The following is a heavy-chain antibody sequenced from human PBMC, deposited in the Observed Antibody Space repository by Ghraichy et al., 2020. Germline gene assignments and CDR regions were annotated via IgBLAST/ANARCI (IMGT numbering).Heavy chain of an antibody. D-gene: IGHD3/OR15-3a*01. CDR2: MNPHSGRT. J-gene: IGHJ6*02. Sequence: ASVKVSCKTCRSHVCTPVTRFQLVCTLLVQEKMGWMNPHSGRTGYAQKFQGRLAMTRSTSISAAYMELSSLTSEDTAVYYCARAPNHWTDYNYAKDVWGQGTTVTVSS. V-gene: IGHV1-8*01. CDR1: RSHVCTPV. CDR3: ARAPNHWTDYNYAKDV.